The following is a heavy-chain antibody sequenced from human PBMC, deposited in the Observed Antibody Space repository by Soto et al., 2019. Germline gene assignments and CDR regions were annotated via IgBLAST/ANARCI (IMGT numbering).Heavy chain of an antibody. CDR1: GYTFTSYG. V-gene: IGHV1-18*04. CDR2: ISAYNGNT. D-gene: IGHD6-19*01. CDR3: ARSYSSGXXFGYFDY. Sequence: ASVKVSCKASGYTFTSYGISWVRQAPGQGLEWMGWISAYNGNTNYAQKLQGRVTMTTDTSTSTAYMELRSLRSDDTAVYYCARSYSSGXXFGYFDYWGQGTLVTVSS. J-gene: IGHJ4*02.